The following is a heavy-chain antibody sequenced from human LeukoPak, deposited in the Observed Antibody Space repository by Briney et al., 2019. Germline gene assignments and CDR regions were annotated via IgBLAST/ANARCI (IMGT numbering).Heavy chain of an antibody. J-gene: IGHJ4*02. CDR3: ARQASGGSCYLDY. D-gene: IGHD2-15*01. V-gene: IGHV4-38-2*01. CDR1: GYSISSGYY. Sequence: SETLSLTCAVYGYSISSGYYWGWIRQPPGKGLEWIGSIYHSGSTYYNPSLKSRVTISVDTSKNQFSLKLSSVTAADTAVYYCARQASGGSCYLDYWGQGTLVTVSS. CDR2: IYHSGST.